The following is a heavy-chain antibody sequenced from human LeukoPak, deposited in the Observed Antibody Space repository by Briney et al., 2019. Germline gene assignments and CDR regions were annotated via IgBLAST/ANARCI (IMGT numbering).Heavy chain of an antibody. CDR1: GGSISSSNYY. Sequence: SETLSLTCTVSGGSISSSNYYWVWIRQPPGKGLEWIGSISYSGTTYYNPSLKSPVTISLDTSKNQFSLKLTSVIAADTAVFYCARGSDFGGRAFDIWGQGTMVTVSS. J-gene: IGHJ3*02. V-gene: IGHV4-39*07. CDR2: ISYSGTT. CDR3: ARGSDFGGRAFDI. D-gene: IGHD4-23*01.